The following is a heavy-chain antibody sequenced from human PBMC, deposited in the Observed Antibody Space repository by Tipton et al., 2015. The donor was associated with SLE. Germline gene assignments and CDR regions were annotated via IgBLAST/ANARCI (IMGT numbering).Heavy chain of an antibody. V-gene: IGHV3-23*01. CDR3: ARVRAARVDY. Sequence: SLRLSCAASGFTFSSYAMSWVRQAPGKGLEWVSLISGSGGSTYYADSVKGRFTISRDNSKNTLYLQMNSLRAEDTAVYYCARVRAARVDYWGQGTLVTVSS. CDR1: GFTFSSYA. J-gene: IGHJ4*02. D-gene: IGHD6-6*01. CDR2: ISGSGGST.